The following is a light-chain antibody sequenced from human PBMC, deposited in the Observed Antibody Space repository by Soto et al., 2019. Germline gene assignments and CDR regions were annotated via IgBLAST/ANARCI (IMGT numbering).Light chain of an antibody. CDR3: QRFYAYPYT. CDR1: QNIDTW. V-gene: IGKV1-5*03. CDR2: KAS. Sequence: GDRVTITCRASQNIDTWLAWYQQKPGKAPKLLIYKASTLESGVPSRFSGSGSGTEFTLTISTLQPDDFATYYCQRFYAYPYTFGQGTKLEIK. J-gene: IGKJ2*01.